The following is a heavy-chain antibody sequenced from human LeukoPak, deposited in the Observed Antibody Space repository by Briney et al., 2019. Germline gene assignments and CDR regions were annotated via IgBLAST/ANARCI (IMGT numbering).Heavy chain of an antibody. CDR3: AKNRGGSYYSGSDY. CDR2: VRGGDAGT. V-gene: IGHV3-23*01. D-gene: IGHD1-26*01. J-gene: IGHJ4*02. CDR1: GFTFSSYA. Sequence: GGSLRLSCAASGFTFSSYAMNWVRQAPGKGLEWVSAVRGGDAGTSYADSVKGRFTISRDNSKNTLYLQMNSLRVEDTAVYYCAKNRGGSYYSGSDYWGQGTLVTVSS.